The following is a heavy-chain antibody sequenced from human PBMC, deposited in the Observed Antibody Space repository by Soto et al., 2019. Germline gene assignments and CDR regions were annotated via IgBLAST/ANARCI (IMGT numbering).Heavy chain of an antibody. CDR3: ARRYGPGFDY. J-gene: IGHJ4*02. D-gene: IGHD4-17*01. CDR1: GATISNYY. Sequence: XXTLSLPFAVSGATISNYYWSWIRQPPGKGPEWIGYIYYSGSTKYNPSLKSRVTISVDTSKNQLSLNLNSVTAADTAVYYCARRYGPGFDYWGQGTLVTVSS. CDR2: IYYSGST. V-gene: IGHV4-59*08.